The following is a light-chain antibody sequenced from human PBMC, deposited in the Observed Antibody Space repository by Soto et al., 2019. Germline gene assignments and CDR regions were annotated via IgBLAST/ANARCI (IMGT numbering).Light chain of an antibody. V-gene: IGLV1-40*01. CDR3: QSYDSSLGGSV. J-gene: IGLJ7*01. CDR2: GNT. Sequence: QSVLTQPPSVSGAPGQRLTISCTGSSSNIGAGYGVHWYQQLPGTAPKLLIYGNTNRPSGVPDRFSGSKSGNSASLAITGLQAEDEADYYCQSYDSSLGGSVFGTGTQLTVL. CDR1: SSNIGAGYG.